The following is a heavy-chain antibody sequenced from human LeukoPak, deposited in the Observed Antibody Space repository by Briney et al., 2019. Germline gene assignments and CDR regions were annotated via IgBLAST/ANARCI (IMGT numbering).Heavy chain of an antibody. D-gene: IGHD1-26*01. J-gene: IGHJ6*03. CDR3: ARALVVGATRQYYYYYYYMDV. V-gene: IGHV3-7*01. CDR1: GFTFSSYW. Sequence: PGGSLRLSCAVSGFTFSSYWMSWVRQAPGKGLEWVANIKQDGSEKYYVDSVKGRFTISRDNAKNSLYLQMNSLRAEDTAVYYCARALVVGATRQYYYYYYYMDVWGKGTTVTVSS. CDR2: IKQDGSEK.